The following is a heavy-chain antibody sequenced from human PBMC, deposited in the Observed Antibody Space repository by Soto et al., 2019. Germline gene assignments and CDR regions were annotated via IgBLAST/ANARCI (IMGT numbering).Heavy chain of an antibody. J-gene: IGHJ5*02. CDR3: ARDPGVVTAGWFDP. D-gene: IGHD2-21*02. V-gene: IGHV4-31*03. CDR1: GGSISSGGYY. Sequence: QVQLQESGPGLVKPSQTLSLTCTVSGGSISSGGYYSSWIRQHPGKGLECIGYIYYSGSTYYHPSLKSRVTISVDTSKNQFSLKLSSVTAADTAVYYCARDPGVVTAGWFDPWGQGTLVTVSS. CDR2: IYYSGST.